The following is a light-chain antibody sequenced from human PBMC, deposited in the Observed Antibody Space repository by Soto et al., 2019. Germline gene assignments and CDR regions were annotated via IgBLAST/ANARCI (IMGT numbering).Light chain of an antibody. V-gene: IGKV3-15*01. CDR1: QNVRSN. CDR2: GAS. CDR3: QQYNNWLPLT. Sequence: PGERVTLSCRASQNVRSNLAWYQQKPGQAPRLLIYGASTRATGIPARFSGSGSGTEFTLTISSLQSEDFAVYYCQQYNNWLPLTFGGGTKVEIK. J-gene: IGKJ4*01.